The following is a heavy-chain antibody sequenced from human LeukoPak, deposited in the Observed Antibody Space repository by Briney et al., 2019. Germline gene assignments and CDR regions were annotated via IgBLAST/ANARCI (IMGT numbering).Heavy chain of an antibody. CDR1: GYSFTNYW. V-gene: IGHV5-51*01. CDR2: IYPGDSET. CDR3: ARQLPTNWFDP. D-gene: IGHD2-8*01. Sequence: GESLKISCKGSGYSFTNYWIGWVRQMPGKGLEWMGIIYPGDSETRYSPSFQGQVTISADKSIGTAYLQWSSLKASDTAMYYCARQLPTNWFDPWGQGTLVTVSS. J-gene: IGHJ5*02.